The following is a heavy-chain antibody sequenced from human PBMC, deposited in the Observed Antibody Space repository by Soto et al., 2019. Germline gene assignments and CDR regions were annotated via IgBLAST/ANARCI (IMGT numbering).Heavy chain of an antibody. CDR3: TRDMRAYSGSCEPNH. J-gene: IGHJ5*02. CDR2: IGTSSSLI. Sequence: GGSLRLSCAASGFMFSNFAMNWVRQAPGKGLEWVSYIGTSSSLIYYADSVRGRFTVSRDDAKNSLYLQMNSLRAEDVAVYYCTRDMRAYSGSCEPNHWGQGILVTVSS. V-gene: IGHV3-21*05. D-gene: IGHD6-13*01. CDR1: GFMFSNFA.